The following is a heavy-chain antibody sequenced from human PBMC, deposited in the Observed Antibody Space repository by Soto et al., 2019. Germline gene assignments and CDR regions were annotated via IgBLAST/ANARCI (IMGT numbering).Heavy chain of an antibody. Sequence: QVQLQESGPELVKPSQTLSLTCSVSGGSITTNGHYWTWIRQHPGQGLEWIAYIYYTGNSYLNPSLKSRLSISVDTSKNQFSLELRSVTAADTAVYYSAREQWGFDSWGQGTLVTVSS. CDR1: GGSITTNGHY. D-gene: IGHD6-19*01. CDR3: AREQWGFDS. CDR2: IYYTGNS. J-gene: IGHJ4*02. V-gene: IGHV4-31*03.